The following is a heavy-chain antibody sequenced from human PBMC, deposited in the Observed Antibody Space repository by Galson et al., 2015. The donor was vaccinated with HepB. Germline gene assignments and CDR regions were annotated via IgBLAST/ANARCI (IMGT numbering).Heavy chain of an antibody. D-gene: IGHD6-19*01. CDR2: ISSSGATT. V-gene: IGHV3-11*01. CDR3: ARHHCTSSSCFYDY. Sequence: SLRLSCAASGFSFSDHYMSWIRQAPGRGLQWLAYISSSGATTDYAGSVKGRFTISRDNVETSLYLQLHSLRAEDTAVYYCARHHCTSSSCFYDYWGQGTLVTVSS. CDR1: GFSFSDHY. J-gene: IGHJ4*02.